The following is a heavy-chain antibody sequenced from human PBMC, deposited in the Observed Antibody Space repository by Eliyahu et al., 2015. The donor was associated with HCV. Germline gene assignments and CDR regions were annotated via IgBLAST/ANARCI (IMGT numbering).Heavy chain of an antibody. CDR2: VSGSGGST. J-gene: IGHJ4*02. CDR3: AKSHYYDSSGYYDY. Sequence: EVQLLESGGGLVQPGGSLRLSCAASGFTFSSYAMNWVRQAPGKGLEWVSTVSGSGGSTYYADSVKGRFTISRDISKNTLHLRMNSLRAEDTAVYYCAKSHYYDSSGYYDYWGQGTLVTVSS. CDR1: GFTFSSYA. V-gene: IGHV3-23*01. D-gene: IGHD3-22*01.